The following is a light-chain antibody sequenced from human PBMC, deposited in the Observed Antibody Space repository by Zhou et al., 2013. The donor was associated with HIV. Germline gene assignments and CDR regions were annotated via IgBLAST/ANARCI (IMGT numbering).Light chain of an antibody. CDR3: QQYNNWPPLT. V-gene: IGKV3-15*01. J-gene: IGKJ4*01. Sequence: EIVMTQSPGTLSVSLGERATLSCRASQSVGTNLAWYQQKTGQAPRLLIYGAFSRATGIPARFSGSGSGTEFTLTISSLQSEDFAVYYCQQYNNWPPLTFGGGTKVEIK. CDR1: QSVGTN. CDR2: GAF.